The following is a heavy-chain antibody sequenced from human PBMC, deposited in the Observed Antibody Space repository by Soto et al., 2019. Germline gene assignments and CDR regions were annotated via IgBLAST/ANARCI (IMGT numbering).Heavy chain of an antibody. J-gene: IGHJ6*02. CDR2: IYYSGST. D-gene: IGHD3-10*01. CDR3: AGLLWFGETQGYYYGMDV. Sequence: PSETMSLTCTVSGASITTGNYYWGWIRQPPGKGLEWIGYIYYSGSTNYNPSLKSRVTISVDTSKNQFSLKLSSVTAADTAVYYCAGLLWFGETQGYYYGMDVWGQGTTVTVSS. V-gene: IGHV4-61*01. CDR1: GASITTGNYY.